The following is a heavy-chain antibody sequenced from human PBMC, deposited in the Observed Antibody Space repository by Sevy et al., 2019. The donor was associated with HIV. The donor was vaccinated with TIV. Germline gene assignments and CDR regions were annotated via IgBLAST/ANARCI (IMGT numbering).Heavy chain of an antibody. D-gene: IGHD6-13*01. CDR3: ARGGAAAGNYYYGMDV. CDR2: IYYSGST. CDR1: GGSVSSGSYY. V-gene: IGHV4-61*01. J-gene: IGHJ6*02. Sequence: SETLSLTCTVSGGSVSSGSYYWNWIRQPPGKGLEWIGYIYYSGSTNYNPSLKSRVTISVDTSKNQFSLKLSSVTAADTAVYYCARGGAAAGNYYYGMDVWGQGTTVTVSS.